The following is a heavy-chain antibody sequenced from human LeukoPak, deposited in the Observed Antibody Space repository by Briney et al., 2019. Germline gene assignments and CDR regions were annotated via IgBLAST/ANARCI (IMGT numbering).Heavy chain of an antibody. CDR1: SYTFTNYA. V-gene: IGHV1-18*01. Sequence: GASVKVSCKASSYTFTNYALTWVRQAPGQGLEWMGWISAYNGNTNYAQKLQGRVTMTTDTSMSTAYMELRSLRSDDTAVYYCARGLELLTRRHTPLDPWGQGTLVTVSS. D-gene: IGHD3-3*01. CDR3: ARGLELLTRRHTPLDP. CDR2: ISAYNGNT. J-gene: IGHJ5*02.